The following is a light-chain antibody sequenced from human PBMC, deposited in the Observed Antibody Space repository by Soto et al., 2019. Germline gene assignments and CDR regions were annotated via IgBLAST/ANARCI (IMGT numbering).Light chain of an antibody. Sequence: DIQMTQSPSSLSASVGDRVTITCRSSQTISSSLNWYQKKPGKAPKLLIYASSRLQDGVPSRFSGSGSSTHFTLTISSLQPEAFATYYCQQSYNSPMFTFGQGTKLEIK. V-gene: IGKV1-39*01. CDR2: ASS. CDR1: QTISSS. J-gene: IGKJ2*01. CDR3: QQSYNSPMFT.